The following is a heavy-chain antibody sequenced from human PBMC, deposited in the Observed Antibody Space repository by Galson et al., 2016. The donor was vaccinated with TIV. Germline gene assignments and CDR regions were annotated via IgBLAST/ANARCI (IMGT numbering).Heavy chain of an antibody. D-gene: IGHD3-22*01. J-gene: IGHJ4*02. CDR2: IDWDDDI. V-gene: IGHV2-70*11. Sequence: PALVKPTQTHTLTCSFSGFSLSTSGMCVSWIRQPPGKALEWLARIDWDDDIYYSPFMKTRLTISKDTSKNQVILTMTNLDPVDTDTYYCARTSYYYDSSGYYEGILYFDYWGQGSQVTVSS. CDR1: GFSLSTSGMC. CDR3: ARTSYYYDSSGYYEGILYFDY.